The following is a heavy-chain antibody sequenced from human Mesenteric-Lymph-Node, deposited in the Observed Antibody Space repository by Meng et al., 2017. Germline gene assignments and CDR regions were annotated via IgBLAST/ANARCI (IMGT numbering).Heavy chain of an antibody. J-gene: IGHJ3*02. V-gene: IGHV3-33*01. CDR2: IWYDGSNK. Sequence: GGSLRPSCAAPGFTFSSNGMHWVRQAPGKGLEWVAVIWYDGSNKYYADSVQGRFTISRDNSKNTLYLQMNSLRAEDTAVYYCARDLYSSGWYLNDAFDIWGQGKMVNVAS. D-gene: IGHD6-19*01. CDR1: GFTFSSNG. CDR3: ARDLYSSGWYLNDAFDI.